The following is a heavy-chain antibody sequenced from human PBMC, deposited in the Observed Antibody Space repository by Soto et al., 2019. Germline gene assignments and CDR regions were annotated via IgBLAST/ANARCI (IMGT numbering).Heavy chain of an antibody. CDR1: GLTFSSYW. V-gene: IGHV3-74*01. CDR2: INLDGSST. J-gene: IGHJ4*02. CDR3: ARVIAVAEVVDD. Sequence: EVELVESGGVLVQPGGSLSLSCAASGLTFSSYWMHWVRQAPGKGLVWVSLINLDGSSTSYADSVEGRFTISRDSAQNSLYLQMDGQIGEDPAVDYCARVIAVAEVVDDWGQGTLVTVS. D-gene: IGHD6-19*01.